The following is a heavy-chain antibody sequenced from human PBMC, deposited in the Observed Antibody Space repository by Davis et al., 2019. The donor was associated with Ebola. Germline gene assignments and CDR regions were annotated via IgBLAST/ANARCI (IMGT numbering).Heavy chain of an antibody. J-gene: IGHJ5*02. CDR1: GYTFRMYG. CDR3: ARARGVGATSISWFDP. V-gene: IGHV1-18*04. D-gene: IGHD1-26*01. Sequence: ASVKVSCKASGYTFRMYGITWVRQAPGQGLEWMGWPTVYNGDTKYAQNFQGRVIMTTDTSTSTAYMELRSLRSDDTAVYYCARARGVGATSISWFDPWGQGTLVTVSS. CDR2: PTVYNGDT.